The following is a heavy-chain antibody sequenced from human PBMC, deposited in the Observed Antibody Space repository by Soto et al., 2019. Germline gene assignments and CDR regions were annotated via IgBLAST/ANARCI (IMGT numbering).Heavy chain of an antibody. Sequence: GASVKVSCKASGGTFSSYAISWVRQAPGQGLEWMGGIIPIFGTANYAQKFQGRVTITADESTSTAYMELSSLRSEDTAVYYCAVMTQRIQLWPTLPDYWGQGTLVTVSS. CDR2: IIPIFGTA. CDR3: AVMTQRIQLWPTLPDY. V-gene: IGHV1-69*13. J-gene: IGHJ4*02. D-gene: IGHD5-18*01. CDR1: GGTFSSYA.